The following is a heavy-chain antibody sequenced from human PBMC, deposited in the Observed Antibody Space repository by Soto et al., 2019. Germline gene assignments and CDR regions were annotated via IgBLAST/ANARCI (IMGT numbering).Heavy chain of an antibody. D-gene: IGHD6-19*01. J-gene: IGHJ4*02. CDR1: GYTFTGYY. CDR3: ARPGVGQQWLVTSGTFDY. CDR2: INPNSGGT. Sequence: ASVKVSCKASGYTFTGYYMHWVRQAPGQGLEWMGWINPNSGGTNYAQKFQGRVTMTRDTSISTAYMELSRLRSDDTAVYYCARPGVGQQWLVTSGTFDYWGQGTLVTVSS. V-gene: IGHV1-2*02.